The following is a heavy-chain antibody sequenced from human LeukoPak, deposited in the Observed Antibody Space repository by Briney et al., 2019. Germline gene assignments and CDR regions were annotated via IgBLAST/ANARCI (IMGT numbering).Heavy chain of an antibody. J-gene: IGHJ4*02. CDR2: ISSSGSTI. CDR3: ARKRKEGFDY. CDR1: GFTFSSYE. V-gene: IGHV3-48*03. Sequence: PGGSLRLSCAASGFTFSSYEMNWVRQAPGKGLEWISYISSSGSTIYYADSVKGRFTISRDNAKNSLYLQMNSLRAEDTAVYYCARKRKEGFDYWGQGTLVTVSS.